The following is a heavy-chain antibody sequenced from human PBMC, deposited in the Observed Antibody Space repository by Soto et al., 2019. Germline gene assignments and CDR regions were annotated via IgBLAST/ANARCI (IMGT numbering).Heavy chain of an antibody. CDR1: GGSISSSSYY. J-gene: IGHJ6*02. V-gene: IGHV4-39*01. Sequence: PSETVSLTCTVSGGSISSSSYYWGWIRQPPGKGLEWIGSIYYSGSTYYNPSLKSRVTISVDTSKNQFSLKLSSVTAADTAVYYCARLASIGDFWSGYGYYYYGMDVWGQGTTVT. CDR3: ARLASIGDFWSGYGYYYYGMDV. CDR2: IYYSGST. D-gene: IGHD3-3*01.